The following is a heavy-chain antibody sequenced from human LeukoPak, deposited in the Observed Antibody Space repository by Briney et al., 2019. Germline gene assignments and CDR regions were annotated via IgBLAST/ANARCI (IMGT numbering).Heavy chain of an antibody. V-gene: IGHV3-21*01. CDR3: ARAPRLYSSSREWYFDY. CDR1: GFTFSTFG. D-gene: IGHD6-13*01. CDR2: ITSSSGYI. Sequence: PGGSLRLSCAASGFTFSTFGMNWVRQAPGKGLEWVSSITSSSGYIFYADSVKGRFTISRDNAKNSLYLQMNSLRAEDTAVYYCARAPRLYSSSREWYFDYWGQGTLVTVSS. J-gene: IGHJ4*02.